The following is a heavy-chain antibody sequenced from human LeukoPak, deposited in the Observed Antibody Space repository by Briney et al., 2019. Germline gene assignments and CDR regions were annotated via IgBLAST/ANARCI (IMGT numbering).Heavy chain of an antibody. D-gene: IGHD6-13*01. CDR1: GGSISSGGYY. J-gene: IGHJ4*02. CDR2: IYYSGST. CDR3: ARVHPQSSSSWYYFDY. V-gene: IGHV4-31*03. Sequence: SETLSLTCTVSGGSISSGGYYWSWIRQHPGQGLAWIGYIYYSGSTYYNPSLKSRVTISVDTSKNQFSLKLSSVTAADTAVYYCARVHPQSSSSWYYFDYWGQGTLVTVSS.